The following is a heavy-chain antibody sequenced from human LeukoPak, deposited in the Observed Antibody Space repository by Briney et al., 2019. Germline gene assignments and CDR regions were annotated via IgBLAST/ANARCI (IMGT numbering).Heavy chain of an antibody. V-gene: IGHV1-18*01. CDR2: ISAYNGNT. CDR1: GYTFTSYG. Sequence: GASVKVSCKASGYTFTSYGISWVRQAPGQGLEWMGWISAYNGNTNYAQKLQGRVTMTTDTSTSTVYMELRSLRSDDTAVYYRARDGRSDYYDSSGYYYGGGFDYWGQGTLVTVSS. J-gene: IGHJ4*02. CDR3: ARDGRSDYYDSSGYYYGGGFDY. D-gene: IGHD3-22*01.